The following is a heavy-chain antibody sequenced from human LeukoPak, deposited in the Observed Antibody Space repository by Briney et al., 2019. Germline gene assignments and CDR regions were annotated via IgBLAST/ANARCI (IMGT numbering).Heavy chain of an antibody. Sequence: GGTLRLSCAASGFTFSNYGMNWVRQAPGKGLEWVSALSSSGGSTYYADSVKGRFTISRDNSKNTLYLQMNSLRAEDTAVYYCAKDQGASGGGYRFDYWGQGTLVTVSS. V-gene: IGHV3-23*01. CDR3: AKDQGASGGGYRFDY. CDR1: GFTFSNYG. J-gene: IGHJ4*02. D-gene: IGHD3-16*01. CDR2: LSSSGGST.